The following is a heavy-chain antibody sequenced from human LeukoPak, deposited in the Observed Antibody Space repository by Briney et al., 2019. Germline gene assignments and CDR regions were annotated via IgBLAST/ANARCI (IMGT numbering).Heavy chain of an antibody. V-gene: IGHV4-59*01. Sequence: KASETLSLTCTVSGGSISSYYWSWIRQPPGKGLEWIGYIYYSGSTNYNPSLKSRVTISVDTSKNQFSLKLSSVTAADTAVYYCARKPYYGSGFGYYYGMDVWGQGTTVTVSS. CDR1: GGSISSYY. CDR2: IYYSGST. D-gene: IGHD3-10*01. CDR3: ARKPYYGSGFGYYYGMDV. J-gene: IGHJ6*02.